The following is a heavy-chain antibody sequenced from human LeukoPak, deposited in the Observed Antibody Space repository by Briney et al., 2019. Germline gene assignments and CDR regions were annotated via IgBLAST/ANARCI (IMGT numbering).Heavy chain of an antibody. CDR1: GFSVGGYG. J-gene: IGHJ4*02. CDR2: VWHDGVTV. CDR3: AGADSYGWYNY. D-gene: IGHD6-19*01. Sequence: GGSLRLSCAASGFSVGGYGMHWVRQAPGKGLEWLAVVWHDGVTVYYAESLRGRFTISRDVSQNTVFLQMDSLTVEDTALYFCAGADSYGWYNYWGQGTLVTVSS. V-gene: IGHV3-33*03.